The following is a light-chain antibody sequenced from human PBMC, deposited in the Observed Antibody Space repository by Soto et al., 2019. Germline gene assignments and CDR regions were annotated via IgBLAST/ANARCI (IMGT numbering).Light chain of an antibody. CDR2: GVS. V-gene: IGKV3-20*01. J-gene: IGKJ3*01. CDR3: QQFGTSPLAT. CDR1: QSVTTRY. Sequence: EIVLTQSPGTLSLSPGERATLSCRASQSVTTRYLAWYQQKPGQAPRLLIHGVSSRATGIPDRFSGSGSGTDFILTISRLEPEDFAVYYCQQFGTSPLATFGPGTKVDIK.